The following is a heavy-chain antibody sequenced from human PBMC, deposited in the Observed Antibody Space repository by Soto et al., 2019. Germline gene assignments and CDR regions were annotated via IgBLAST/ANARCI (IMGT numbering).Heavy chain of an antibody. CDR2: INGSGDST. CDR1: GFSFSSYA. V-gene: IGHV3-23*01. Sequence: EVQLLQSGGGLVQPGGSLRLSCAASGFSFSSYAMNWVRQAPGKGLEWVSAINGSGDSTYYAYSVKGRFTISRDNSKNTLSQQMSTLRAGATAVYYCAKDSSRRRLDSWGQGTLVTVSS. J-gene: IGHJ5*01. CDR3: AKDSSRRRLDS.